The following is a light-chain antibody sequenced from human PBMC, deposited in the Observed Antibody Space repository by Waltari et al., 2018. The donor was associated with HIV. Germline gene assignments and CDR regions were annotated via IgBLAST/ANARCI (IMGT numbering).Light chain of an antibody. V-gene: IGKV3-15*01. CDR2: GAS. CDR1: KSVSSN. J-gene: IGKJ3*01. CDR3: QQYNNWPGT. Sequence: EIVMTQSPATLSVSPGERATLSCRASKSVSSNLAWYQQKPGQAPRRLIYGASTSATGIPARFSGSGSGTEFTLTISSLQSEDFAVYYCQQYNNWPGTFGPGTKVDIK.